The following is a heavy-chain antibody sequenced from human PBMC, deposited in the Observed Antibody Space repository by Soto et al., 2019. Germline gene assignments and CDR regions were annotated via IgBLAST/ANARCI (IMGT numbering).Heavy chain of an antibody. D-gene: IGHD5-12*01. CDR1: GGSISSSNYY. Sequence: QLQLQESGPGLVKPSETLSLTCTVSGGSISSSNYYWGWIRQPPGKGLEWIGSIYYSGSAYYSPSLKSRVDISVDTSKNQFSLKLRFVTAADTAVYYCARDGGYSGFDLAWFDPWGQGTLVTVSS. J-gene: IGHJ5*02. V-gene: IGHV4-39*02. CDR3: ARDGGYSGFDLAWFDP. CDR2: IYYSGSA.